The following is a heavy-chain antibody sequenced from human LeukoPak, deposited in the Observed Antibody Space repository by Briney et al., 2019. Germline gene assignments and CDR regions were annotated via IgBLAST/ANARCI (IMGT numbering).Heavy chain of an antibody. D-gene: IGHD2-2*01. CDR3: ASHSIPAAKSLDY. CDR1: GSIFTSYW. Sequence: AGASLKISCKCSGSIFTSYWIGWVRQLPGKGLEWMGIIYPGDSDTRYSPSFQGQVTISADKSISTAYLQWSSLKASDTAMYCCASHSIPAAKSLDYWGQGTLVTVSS. CDR2: IYPGDSDT. J-gene: IGHJ4*02. V-gene: IGHV5-51*01.